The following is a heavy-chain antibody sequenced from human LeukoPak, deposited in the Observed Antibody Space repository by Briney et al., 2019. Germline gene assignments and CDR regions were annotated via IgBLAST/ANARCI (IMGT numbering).Heavy chain of an antibody. Sequence: RTSQTLSLTCTVSGGSISSGAYSRSWIRQPPGKGLEWIGYIYYSGSTYYNPSLKSRVTISGDTSKNQFSLKLSSATAADTAFYYCARQSRGTTARLFDYWGQGTLVTVSS. J-gene: IGHJ4*02. CDR3: ARQSRGTTARLFDY. V-gene: IGHV4-30-4*01. CDR2: IYYSGST. CDR1: GGSISSGAYS. D-gene: IGHD1-1*01.